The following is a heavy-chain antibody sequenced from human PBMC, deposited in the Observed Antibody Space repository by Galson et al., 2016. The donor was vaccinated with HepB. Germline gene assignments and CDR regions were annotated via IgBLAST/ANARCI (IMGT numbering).Heavy chain of an antibody. D-gene: IGHD2-21*01. Sequence: SLRLSCATSGFNFRSYWMSWIRLAPGKGLERVANIKDDGSEKRYVDSVKGRFSVSRDNAKNSVDLQMNNLRVEDTAIYYCARDWNCGGGCYPFDKWGQGTLVTVSP. V-gene: IGHV3-7*01. J-gene: IGHJ4*02. CDR1: GFNFRSYW. CDR2: IKDDGSEK. CDR3: ARDWNCGGGCYPFDK.